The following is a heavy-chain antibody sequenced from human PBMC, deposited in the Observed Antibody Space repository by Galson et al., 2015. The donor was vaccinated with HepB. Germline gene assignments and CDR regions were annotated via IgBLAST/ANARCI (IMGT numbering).Heavy chain of an antibody. CDR3: AKDERDGYNKALLGTFDY. V-gene: IGHV3-23*01. Sequence: SLRLSCAASGFTFSSYAMSWVRQAPGKGLVWVSAISGSGGSTYYADSVKGRFTISRDNSKNTLYLQMNSLRAEDTAVYYCAKDERDGYNKALLGTFDYWGQGTLVTVSS. D-gene: IGHD5-24*01. J-gene: IGHJ4*02. CDR1: GFTFSSYA. CDR2: ISGSGGST.